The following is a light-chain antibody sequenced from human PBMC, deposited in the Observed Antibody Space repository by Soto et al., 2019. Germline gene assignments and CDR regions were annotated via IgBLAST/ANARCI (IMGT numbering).Light chain of an antibody. CDR3: QQTYITRT. CDR1: QSISSY. J-gene: IGKJ1*01. CDR2: AAS. V-gene: IGKV1-39*01. Sequence: DIQMTQSPSSLSASVGDRVIITCRASQSISSYLNWYQRRPGKAPRLLIYAASTLQRGVPSRFRGSGSGTDFTLTINSLQPEDFATYYCQQTYITRTFGQGTKIEVK.